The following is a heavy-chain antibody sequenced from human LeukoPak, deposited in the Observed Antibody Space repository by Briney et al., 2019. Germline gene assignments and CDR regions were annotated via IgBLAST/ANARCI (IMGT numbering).Heavy chain of an antibody. CDR3: ARGTMVRIDY. CDR2: IIPIFGIA. D-gene: IGHD3-10*01. V-gene: IGHV1-69*04. CDR1: GGTFSSYA. Sequence: SVKVSCKASGGTFSSYAISWVRQAPGRGLEWMGRIIPIFGIANYAQKFQGRVTITADKSTSTAYMELSSLRSEDTAVYYCARGTMVRIDYWGQGTLVTVSS. J-gene: IGHJ4*02.